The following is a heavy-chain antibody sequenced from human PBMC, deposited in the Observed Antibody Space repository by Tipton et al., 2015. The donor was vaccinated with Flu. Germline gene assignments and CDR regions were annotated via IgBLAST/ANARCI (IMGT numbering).Heavy chain of an antibody. CDR3: ARGVYNLVY. Sequence: TLPLTCTVSGGSMNNDYWSWIRQPPGKGLEYIGYIHYSGSANYNPSLKSRVTMSVDTSKNQFSLKLNSVAAADTAVYYCARGVYNLVYWGQGTLVTVSS. CDR1: GGSMNNDY. V-gene: IGHV4-59*12. CDR2: IHYSGSA. D-gene: IGHD5/OR15-5a*01. J-gene: IGHJ4*02.